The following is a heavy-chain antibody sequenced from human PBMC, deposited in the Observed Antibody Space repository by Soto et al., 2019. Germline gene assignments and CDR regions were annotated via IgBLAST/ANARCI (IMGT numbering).Heavy chain of an antibody. D-gene: IGHD3-3*01. Sequence: QSQTLSLTCTVSGGSISSGGYYWSWIRQHPGKGLEWIGYIYYSGSTYYNPSLKSRVTISVDTSKNQFSLKLSSVTAADTAVYYCARDFSGGGLGLDAFDIWGQGTMVTVSS. CDR2: IYYSGST. CDR3: ARDFSGGGLGLDAFDI. J-gene: IGHJ3*02. V-gene: IGHV4-31*03. CDR1: GGSISSGGYY.